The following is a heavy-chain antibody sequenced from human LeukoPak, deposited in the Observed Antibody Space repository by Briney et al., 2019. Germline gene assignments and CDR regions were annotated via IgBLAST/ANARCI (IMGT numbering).Heavy chain of an antibody. Sequence: SVTLSLTCTVSGGSISSYYWGWIRQPPGKGLEWIGYIYYSGSTNYNPSLKSRVTISVDTSKNQFSLKLSSVTAADTAAYYCARGSYSSSWSPGWFDPWGQGTLVTVSS. CDR2: IYYSGST. CDR1: GGSISSYY. CDR3: ARGSYSSSWSPGWFDP. V-gene: IGHV4-59*01. D-gene: IGHD6-13*01. J-gene: IGHJ5*02.